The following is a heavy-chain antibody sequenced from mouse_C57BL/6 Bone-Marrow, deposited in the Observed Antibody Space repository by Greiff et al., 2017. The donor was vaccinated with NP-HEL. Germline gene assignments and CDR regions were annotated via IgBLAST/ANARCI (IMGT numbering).Heavy chain of an antibody. CDR2: ISDGGSYT. D-gene: IGHD4-1*01. Sequence: EVNVVESGGGLVKPGGSLKLSCAASGFTFSSYAMSWVRQTPEKRLEWVATISDGGSYTYYPDNVKGRFTISRDNAKNNLYLQMSHLKSEDTAMYYCARKLGPYWYFDVWGTGTTVTVSS. CDR3: ARKLGPYWYFDV. V-gene: IGHV5-4*03. CDR1: GFTFSSYA. J-gene: IGHJ1*03.